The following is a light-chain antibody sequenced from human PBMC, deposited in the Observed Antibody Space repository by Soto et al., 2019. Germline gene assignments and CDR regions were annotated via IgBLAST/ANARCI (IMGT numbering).Light chain of an antibody. V-gene: IGKV1-39*01. CDR3: QQSYSTPLFA. J-gene: IGKJ3*01. Sequence: DIQMTQSPSSLSASVGDRVTITCRASQSISSYLNWYQQKPGKAPNLLIYAASTLQSGVPSRFSGSRSGTDVTLTISSLQPEDFASFFCQQSYSTPLFAFGPGTKVDIK. CDR2: AAS. CDR1: QSISSY.